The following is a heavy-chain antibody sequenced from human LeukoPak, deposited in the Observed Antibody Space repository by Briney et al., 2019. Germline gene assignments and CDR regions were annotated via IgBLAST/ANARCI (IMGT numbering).Heavy chain of an antibody. D-gene: IGHD5-18*01. CDR2: ISSSSSYI. Sequence: GGSLRLSRAASGFTFSSYSMNWVRQAPGKGLEWVSSISSSSSYIYYADSVKGRFTISRDNAKNSLYLQMNSLRAEDTAVYYCARDVDTAMVTRRGWFDPWGQGTLVTVSS. CDR1: GFTFSSYS. V-gene: IGHV3-21*01. J-gene: IGHJ5*02. CDR3: ARDVDTAMVTRRGWFDP.